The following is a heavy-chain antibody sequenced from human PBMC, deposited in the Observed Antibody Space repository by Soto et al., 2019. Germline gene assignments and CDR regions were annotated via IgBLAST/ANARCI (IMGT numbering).Heavy chain of an antibody. J-gene: IGHJ5*02. CDR3: ARHVIDYYDSTGNWFDP. CDR2: IYYSGST. V-gene: IGHV4-39*01. CDR1: GDSISSSSYY. D-gene: IGHD3-22*01. Sequence: PSETLSLTCSVSGDSISSSSYYWAWIRQPPGKGLEWIGHIYYSGSTHYYPSLESRVAISIDTSNNQFSLRLSSVTAADTAVYYCARHVIDYYDSTGNWFDPWGQGTLVTVSS.